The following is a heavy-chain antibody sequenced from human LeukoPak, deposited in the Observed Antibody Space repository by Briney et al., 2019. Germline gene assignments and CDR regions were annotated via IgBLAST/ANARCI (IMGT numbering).Heavy chain of an antibody. CDR3: ARPNSSGWYYFQH. Sequence: GESLKISCKGSGYSFTTYWIGWVRQMPGKGLEWMGIIYPGDSDTRYSPSFQGQVTIPADKSISTAYLQWSSLKASDTAMYYCARPNSSGWYYFQHWGQGTLVTVSS. CDR2: IYPGDSDT. V-gene: IGHV5-51*01. D-gene: IGHD6-19*01. J-gene: IGHJ1*01. CDR1: GYSFTTYW.